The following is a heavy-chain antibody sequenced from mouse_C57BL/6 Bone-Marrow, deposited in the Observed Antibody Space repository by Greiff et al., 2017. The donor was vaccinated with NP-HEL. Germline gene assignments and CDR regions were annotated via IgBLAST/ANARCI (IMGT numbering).Heavy chain of an antibody. CDR2: INPSTGGT. CDR3: ARREDY. V-gene: IGHV1-42*01. Sequence: VQLKESGPELVKPGASVKISCKASGYSFTGYYMNWVKQSPEKSLEWIGEINPSTGGTTYNQKFKAKATLTVDKSSSTAYMQLKSLTSEDSAVYYCARREDYWGKGTTLTVSS. J-gene: IGHJ2*01. CDR1: GYSFTGYY.